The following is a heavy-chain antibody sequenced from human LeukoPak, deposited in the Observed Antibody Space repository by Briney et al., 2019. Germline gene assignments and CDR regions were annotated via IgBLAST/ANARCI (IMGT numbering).Heavy chain of an antibody. CDR3: AKTLPTFYGSGSYYKNPIDY. CDR1: GFTFSSYA. CDR2: ISYDGSNK. Sequence: GRSLRLSCAASGFTFSSYATHWVRQAPGKGLEWVAVISYDGSNKYYADSVKGRFTISRDNAKNSLYLQMNSLRAEDTAVYYCAKTLPTFYGSGSYYKNPIDYWGQGTLVTVSS. J-gene: IGHJ4*02. D-gene: IGHD3-10*01. V-gene: IGHV3-30*04.